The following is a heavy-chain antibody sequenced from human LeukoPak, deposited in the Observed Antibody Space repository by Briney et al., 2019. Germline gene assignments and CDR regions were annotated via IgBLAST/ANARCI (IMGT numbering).Heavy chain of an antibody. CDR3: ARETPDSSGWD. J-gene: IGHJ4*02. CDR1: GFTFSSYS. V-gene: IGHV3-21*06. CDR2: ITRSNYI. D-gene: IGHD6-19*01. Sequence: GGSLRLSCAASGFTFSSYSMNWVRQAPGKGLEWVSSITRSNYIYYADSVKGRFTISRDNAKNSLYLQMNSLRAEDTAVYYCARETPDSSGWDWGQGTLVTVSS.